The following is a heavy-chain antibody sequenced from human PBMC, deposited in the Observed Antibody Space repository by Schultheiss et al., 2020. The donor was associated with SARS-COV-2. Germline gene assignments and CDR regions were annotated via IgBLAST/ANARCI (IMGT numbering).Heavy chain of an antibody. CDR3: ARERERGFIAARPGDHYYYGMDV. J-gene: IGHJ6*02. V-gene: IGHV3-73*01. CDR2: IGSKANTYAT. D-gene: IGHD6-6*01. Sequence: GGSLRLSCAASGFSFENAWMAWVRQAPGKGLEWVGRIGSKANTYATAYAASVKGRFTISRDNSKNTLYLQMNSLRAEDTAVYYCARERERGFIAARPGDHYYYGMDVWGQGTTVTVSS. CDR1: GFSFENAW.